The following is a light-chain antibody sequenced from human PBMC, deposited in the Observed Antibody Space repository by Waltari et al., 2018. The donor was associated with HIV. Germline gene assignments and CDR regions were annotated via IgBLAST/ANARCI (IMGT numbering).Light chain of an antibody. CDR1: QNIGTS. CDR3: QQFLSYPFV. J-gene: IGKJ4*01. CDR2: HAS. Sequence: DIQMTQAPSSLSASVGGRVTITCRASQNIGTSLAWSRQKPAKAPDLLIYHASTLGSAVPSRFCGSGSGTEFTLTITSLQPGDFATYHCQQFLSYPFVFAGGTKVEIK. V-gene: IGKV1-5*03.